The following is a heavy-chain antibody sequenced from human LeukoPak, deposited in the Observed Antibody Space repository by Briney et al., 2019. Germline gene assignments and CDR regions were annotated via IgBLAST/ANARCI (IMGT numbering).Heavy chain of an antibody. D-gene: IGHD4-17*01. J-gene: IGHJ5*02. CDR1: GGSISSSSYY. CDR2: IYHSGST. CDR3: ARQRTVRDWFDP. Sequence: PSETLSLTCTVSGGSISSSSYYWGWIRQPPGKGLEWIGSIYHSGSTYYNPSLKSRVTISVDTSKNQFSLKLSSVTAADTAVYYCARQRTVRDWFDPWGQGTLVTVSS. V-gene: IGHV4-39*01.